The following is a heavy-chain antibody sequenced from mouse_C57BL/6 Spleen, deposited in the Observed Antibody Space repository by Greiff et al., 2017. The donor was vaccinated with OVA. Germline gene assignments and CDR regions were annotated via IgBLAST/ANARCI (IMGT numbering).Heavy chain of an antibody. CDR1: GYTFTSYW. CDR2: IDPSDSYT. V-gene: IGHV1-59*01. J-gene: IGHJ2*01. CDR3: ARLAYGSSRGYFDY. Sequence: VQLQQPGAELVRPGTSVKLSCKASGYTFTSYWMHWVKQRPGQGLEWIGVIDPSDSYTNYNQKFKGKATLTVDTSSSTAYMQLSSLTSEDSAVYYCARLAYGSSRGYFDYWGQGTTLTVSS. D-gene: IGHD1-1*01.